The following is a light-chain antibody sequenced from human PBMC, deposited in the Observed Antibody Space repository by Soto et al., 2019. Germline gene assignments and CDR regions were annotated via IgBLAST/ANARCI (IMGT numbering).Light chain of an antibody. Sequence: EIVMTQSPATLSVSPGERATLSCRASQSVSSNLAWYQQKPGQAPRLLIYGASTRATGIPARFSGSGSGTDFTLTISSLQSEDVVVYYCQQYNNWPRTFGQGTKVEIK. J-gene: IGKJ1*01. CDR3: QQYNNWPRT. CDR2: GAS. V-gene: IGKV3-15*01. CDR1: QSVSSN.